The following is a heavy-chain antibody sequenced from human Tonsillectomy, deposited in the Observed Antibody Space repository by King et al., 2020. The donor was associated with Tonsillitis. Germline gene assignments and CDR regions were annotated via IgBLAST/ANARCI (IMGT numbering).Heavy chain of an antibody. J-gene: IGHJ3*01. CDR2: INAGNGNT. V-gene: IGHV1-3*01. CDR3: ARVQDFGSSWYSGPWACDV. CDR1: GYTFTSYA. Sequence: QLVQSGAEVKKPGASVKVSCKASGYTFTSYAMHWVRQAPGQRLEWMGWINAGNGNTKYSQKFQGRVTITRDTSASTVNMELSSLRSEDTAVYYCARVQDFGSSWYSGPWACDVWGQGTMVTVSS. D-gene: IGHD6-13*01.